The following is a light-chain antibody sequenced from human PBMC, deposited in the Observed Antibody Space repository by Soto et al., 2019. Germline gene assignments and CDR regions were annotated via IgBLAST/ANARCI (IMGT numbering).Light chain of an antibody. CDR2: HTS. J-gene: IGKJ5*01. CDR3: QQYNNWPPIN. V-gene: IGKV3-15*01. Sequence: IVMTQSPDTLSVSPVERAKLYFMSSQTIYNNVAWYQKRPGQAPRLLIYHTSSRATGIPARFSGSGSGTEFTLTIRSLQSEDFAVYYCQQYNNWPPINCGQGTRREIK. CDR1: QTIYNN.